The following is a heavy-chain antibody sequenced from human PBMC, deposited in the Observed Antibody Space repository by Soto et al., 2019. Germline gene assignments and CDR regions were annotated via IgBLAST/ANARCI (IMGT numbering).Heavy chain of an antibody. CDR2: IYYSGST. D-gene: IGHD5-18*01. J-gene: IGHJ4*02. CDR1: GGSISSGGYY. Sequence: QVQLQESGPGLVKPSQTLSLTCTVSGGSISSGGYYWSWIRQHPGKGLEWIGYIYYSGSTYYNPSLKSRVTISVDTSKNQFSLKLSSGTAADTAVYYCARDRHVDTAMVTLNYFDYWGQGTLVTVSS. CDR3: ARDRHVDTAMVTLNYFDY. V-gene: IGHV4-31*03.